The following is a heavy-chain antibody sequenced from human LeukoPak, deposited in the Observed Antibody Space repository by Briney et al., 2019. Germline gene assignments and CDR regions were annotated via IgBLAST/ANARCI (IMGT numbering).Heavy chain of an antibody. CDR2: IISIFGTE. CDR3: ARSDSSGYVFDY. Sequence: SVKLSCKASGGTFSSYAISCVRQAPAPGLEWMGGIISIFGTENYAQKFQRRVTDTADDSPRTAYMELSSVRSEYTAVNYGARSDSSGYVFDYWGQGTLVTVSS. V-gene: IGHV1-69*13. CDR1: GGTFSSYA. D-gene: IGHD3-22*01. J-gene: IGHJ4*02.